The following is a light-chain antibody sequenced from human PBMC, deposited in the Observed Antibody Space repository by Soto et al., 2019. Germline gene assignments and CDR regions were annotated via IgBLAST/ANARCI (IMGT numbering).Light chain of an antibody. J-gene: IGLJ1*01. CDR1: SSNIGAGYD. Sequence: QAVVTQPASVSGAPGQRVTISCTGRSSNIGAGYDVHWYQQLPGTAPKLLIYGNTNRPSGVPDRFSGSKSGTSASLAITGLQAEDEADYYCQSHDSSLSGLYVFGTGTKLTVL. CDR3: QSHDSSLSGLYV. V-gene: IGLV1-40*01. CDR2: GNT.